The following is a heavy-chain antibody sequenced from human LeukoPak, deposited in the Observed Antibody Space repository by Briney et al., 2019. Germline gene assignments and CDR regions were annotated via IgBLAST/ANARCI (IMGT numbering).Heavy chain of an antibody. CDR2: IYTSGST. CDR1: GGSISSGSYY. CDR3: ANSKRGYSGYAGYFDY. Sequence: SQTLSLTCTVSGGSISSGSYYWSWIRQPAGKGLEWIGRIYTSGSTNYNPSLKSRVTISVDTSKNQFSLKLSSVTAADTAVYYCANSKRGYSGYAGYFDYWGQGTLVTVSS. J-gene: IGHJ4*02. D-gene: IGHD5-12*01. V-gene: IGHV4-61*02.